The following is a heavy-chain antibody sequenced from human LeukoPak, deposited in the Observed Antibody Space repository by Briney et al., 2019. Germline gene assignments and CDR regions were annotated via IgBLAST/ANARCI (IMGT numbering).Heavy chain of an antibody. D-gene: IGHD5-24*01. Sequence: ASVKVSCKASGYTFTSYDINWVRQATGQGLEWMGWMNPNSGNTGYAQKFQGRVTMTRNTSISTAYMELSSLRSGDTAVYYCARGERDGYNYDSWFDPWGQGALVTVSS. J-gene: IGHJ5*02. CDR2: MNPNSGNT. V-gene: IGHV1-8*01. CDR1: GYTFTSYD. CDR3: ARGERDGYNYDSWFDP.